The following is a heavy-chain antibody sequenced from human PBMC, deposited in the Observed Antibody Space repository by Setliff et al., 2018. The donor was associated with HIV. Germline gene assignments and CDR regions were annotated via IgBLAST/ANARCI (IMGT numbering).Heavy chain of an antibody. V-gene: IGHV1-3*04. CDR3: ARTLTYYFDGSFSSGPADY. CDR2: INTGNGNT. CDR1: GYTFTTYA. J-gene: IGHJ4*02. Sequence: ASVKVSCKASGYTFTTYAMIWVRQAPGQSLEWMGWINTGNGNTRLSQKFQGRVTISRDTSASTAYVERYSLTSEDTAVYYCARTLTYYFDGSFSSGPADYWGLGTLVTVSS. D-gene: IGHD3-22*01.